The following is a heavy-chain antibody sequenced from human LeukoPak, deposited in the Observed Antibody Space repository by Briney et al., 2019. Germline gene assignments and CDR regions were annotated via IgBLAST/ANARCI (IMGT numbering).Heavy chain of an antibody. Sequence: GGSLRLFCASSRFSFDTYAMTCVPHAPGKGLEEVSAISGDGGSTYYAVSVKGRFTISRHNSKNTLYLQMNALRAEDTAVYYCTLGSLYSSSWSGDYWGQGTLVAVSS. CDR1: RFSFDTYA. CDR2: ISGDGGST. D-gene: IGHD6-13*01. CDR3: TLGSLYSSSWSGDY. V-gene: IGHV3-23*01. J-gene: IGHJ4*02.